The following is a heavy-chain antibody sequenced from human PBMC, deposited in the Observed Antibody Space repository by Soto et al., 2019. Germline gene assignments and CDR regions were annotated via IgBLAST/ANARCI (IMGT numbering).Heavy chain of an antibody. J-gene: IGHJ4*02. CDR1: GFTFSNFG. V-gene: IGHV3-30*03. CDR2: ISSDGSDK. Sequence: QVQVVESGGGVVQPGRSLRLSCAASGFTFSNFGMHWVRQATGKGLVWVAAISSDGSDKSYLDSVKGRFIISRDNSKNTLFLQMNRLRVEDTAVYYCVRGSDVARQELDVWGQGTLVTVSS. CDR3: VRGSDVARQELDV. D-gene: IGHD2-15*01.